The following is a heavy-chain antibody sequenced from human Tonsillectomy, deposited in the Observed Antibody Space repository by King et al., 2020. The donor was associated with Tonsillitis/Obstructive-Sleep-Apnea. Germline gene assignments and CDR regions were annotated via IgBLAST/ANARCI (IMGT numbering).Heavy chain of an antibody. D-gene: IGHD3-3*02. CDR2: MYYSGST. CDR1: GGSISSYY. J-gene: IGHJ5*02. CDR3: ARIVVLVEGWFDP. Sequence: VQLQESGPGLVKPSETLSLTCTVSGGSISSYYWSWIRQPPGKGLEWIGYMYYSGSTNYNPSLKSRVTISVDTSKNQFSLKLSSVTAADTAVYYSARIVVLVEGWFDPWGQGTLVTVSS. V-gene: IGHV4-59*12.